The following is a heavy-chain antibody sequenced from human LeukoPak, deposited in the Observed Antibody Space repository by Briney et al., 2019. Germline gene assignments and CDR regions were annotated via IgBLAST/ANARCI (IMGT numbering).Heavy chain of an antibody. J-gene: IGHJ4*02. CDR1: GFTFSSYG. D-gene: IGHD7-27*01. CDR3: ARDRDWGCSYCSY. CDR2: IWFDGSNK. V-gene: IGHV3-33*01. Sequence: GGSLRLSCAASGFTFSSYGMHWVRQAPGKGLEWVAVIWFDGSNKYYADSVKGRFTISRDNSKNTLYLQMNSLRAEDTAVYYCARDRDWGCSYCSYWGQGALVTVSS.